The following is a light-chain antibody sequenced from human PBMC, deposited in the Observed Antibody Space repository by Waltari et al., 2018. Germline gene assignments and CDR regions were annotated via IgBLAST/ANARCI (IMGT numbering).Light chain of an antibody. Sequence: DIQMTQSPSSLSASVGDRVTITCRASQSISSYLNWYQKKPGKAPKLLIYAASGLQSGVPSRFSDSGSGSDFTLTISSLQPEDFAAYYCQQSYGKPYTFGQGTKLEIK. CDR3: QQSYGKPYT. CDR1: QSISSY. J-gene: IGKJ2*01. CDR2: AAS. V-gene: IGKV1-39*01.